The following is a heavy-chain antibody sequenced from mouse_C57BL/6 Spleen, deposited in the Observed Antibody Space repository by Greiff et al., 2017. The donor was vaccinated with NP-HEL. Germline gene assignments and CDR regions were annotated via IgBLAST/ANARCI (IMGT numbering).Heavy chain of an antibody. Sequence: VQLQQPGAELVKPGASVKLSCKASGYTFTSYWMHWLKQRPGQGLEWIGMIHPNSGSTNYNEKFKSKATLTVDKSSSTAYMQLSSLTSEDSAFYDCARSSDYDRGGDDWGQGTSVTVSS. CDR3: ARSSDYDRGGDD. J-gene: IGHJ4*01. CDR2: IHPNSGST. V-gene: IGHV1-64*01. D-gene: IGHD2-4*01. CDR1: GYTFTSYW.